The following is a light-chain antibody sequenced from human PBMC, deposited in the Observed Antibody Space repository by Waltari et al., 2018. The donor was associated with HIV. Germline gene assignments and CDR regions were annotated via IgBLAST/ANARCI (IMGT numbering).Light chain of an antibody. V-gene: IGKV1-39*01. Sequence: DIQMTQSPSSLSASIADRVTITCRASQSIKRNLNWFQQKSGKAPNILIYATATLQNGVPSRFSGSGSETNFTLTITRLQPEDFATYYCQQSYATPRSFGQGTKL. CDR1: QSIKRN. CDR3: QQSYATPRS. CDR2: ATA. J-gene: IGKJ2*03.